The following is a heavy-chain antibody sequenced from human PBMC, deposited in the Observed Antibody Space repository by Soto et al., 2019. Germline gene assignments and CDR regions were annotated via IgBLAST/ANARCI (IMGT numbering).Heavy chain of an antibody. J-gene: IGHJ4*02. CDR3: ARTAGYYRGRHFDN. CDR1: GFSLSTTGMR. Sequence: XGPTLVNPTQTLTLTCTFSGFSLSTTGMRVSWIRQPPGKALDWLARIDWDDDKFYSTSLKTRLTISKDTSKNQVVLTMTNMGPGDTATYYCARTAGYYRGRHFDNWGQGILVTVSS. D-gene: IGHD2-15*01. V-gene: IGHV2-70*04. CDR2: IDWDDDK.